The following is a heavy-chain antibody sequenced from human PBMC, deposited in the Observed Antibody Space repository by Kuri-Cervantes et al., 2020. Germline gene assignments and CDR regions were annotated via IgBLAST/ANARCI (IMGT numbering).Heavy chain of an antibody. J-gene: IGHJ4*02. CDR2: ISYDGSNK. CDR3: ASKLTTRGYYDSSGYYY. V-gene: IGHV3-30*03. D-gene: IGHD3-22*01. Sequence: GGSLRLSCAASGFTFSSYGMHWVRQAPGKGLEWVAVISYDGSNKYYADSVKGRFTISRDNSKNTLYLQMNSLRAEDTAVYYCASKLTTRGYYDSSGYYYWGQGTPVTVSS. CDR1: GFTFSSYG.